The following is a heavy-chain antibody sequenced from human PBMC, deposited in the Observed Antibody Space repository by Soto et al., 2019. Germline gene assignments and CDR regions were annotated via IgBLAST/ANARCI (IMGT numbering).Heavy chain of an antibody. Sequence: SETLSLTCAVYGGSFSGYYWSWILQPPGKGLEWIGEINHSGSTNYNPSLKSRVTISVDTSKNQFSLKLSSVTAADTAVYYCARAGRVWGAFDIWGQGTMVTVSS. CDR3: ARAGRVWGAFDI. D-gene: IGHD7-27*01. J-gene: IGHJ3*02. V-gene: IGHV4-34*01. CDR1: GGSFSGYY. CDR2: INHSGST.